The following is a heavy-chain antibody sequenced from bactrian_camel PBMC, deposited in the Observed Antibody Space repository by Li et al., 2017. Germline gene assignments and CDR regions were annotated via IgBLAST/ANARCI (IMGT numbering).Heavy chain of an antibody. CDR1: KLPYRRSC. J-gene: IGHJ4*01. CDR3: VADCYGGRMYLSRLTDN. D-gene: IGHD6*01. V-gene: IGHV3S9*01. Sequence: VQLVESGGGSVEAGQSLQLSCRASKLPYRRSCMGWLREVPGGNDREGLASINADGTTKYAAAAKGRFTISRDNAKNTVHLQMDDLNPEDTGMYFCVADCYGGRMYLSRLTDNWGQGTQVTVST. CDR2: INADGTT.